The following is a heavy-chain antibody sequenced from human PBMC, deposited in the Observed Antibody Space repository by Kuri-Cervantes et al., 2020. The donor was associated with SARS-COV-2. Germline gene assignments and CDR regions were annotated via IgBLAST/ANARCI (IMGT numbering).Heavy chain of an antibody. CDR1: GFTFNTYG. CDR2: IWYDGSNK. J-gene: IGHJ2*01. CDR3: ARGGIAVADQVWYFDL. V-gene: IGHV3-33*01. Sequence: GESLKISCAASGFTFNTYGMHWVRQAPGKGLEWVAVIWYDGSNKYYADSVKGRFTISRDNSKNTLYLQMNSLRAEDMAVYYCARGGIAVADQVWYFDLWGRGTLVTVSS. D-gene: IGHD6-19*01.